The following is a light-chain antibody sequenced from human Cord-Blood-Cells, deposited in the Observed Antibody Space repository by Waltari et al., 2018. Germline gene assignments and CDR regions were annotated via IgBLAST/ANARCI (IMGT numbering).Light chain of an antibody. Sequence: QSALTQPASVSGPPGQSITISCTGTSSDVGGSNYVSGYQQHPGKAPKLMIYDVSNRPSGVSNRFSGSKSGNTASLTISGLQAEDEADYYCSSYTSSSTVVFGGGTKLTVL. CDR3: SSYTSSSTVV. CDR2: DVS. J-gene: IGLJ2*01. V-gene: IGLV2-14*01. CDR1: SSDVGGSNY.